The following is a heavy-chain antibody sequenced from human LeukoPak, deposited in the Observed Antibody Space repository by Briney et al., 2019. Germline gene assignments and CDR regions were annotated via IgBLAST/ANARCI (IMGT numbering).Heavy chain of an antibody. D-gene: IGHD6-13*01. J-gene: IGHJ4*02. V-gene: IGHV5-51*01. CDR3: ARVMLPRSWPSDY. CDR1: GYSFTIYW. Sequence: GESLKISCKSSGYSFTIYWIGWVRQMPGKGLEWMGIIYPGDSDTRYSPSFQGQVTISADKSISTAYLQWSSLKASDTAMYYCARVMLPRSWPSDYWGQGTLVTVSS. CDR2: IYPGDSDT.